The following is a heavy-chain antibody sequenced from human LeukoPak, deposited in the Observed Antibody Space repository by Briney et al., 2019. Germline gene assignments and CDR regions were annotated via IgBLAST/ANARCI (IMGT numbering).Heavy chain of an antibody. D-gene: IGHD3-3*01. Sequence: AASVKVSCKASGYTFTNYYMHWVRQAPGKGLEWMGGFDPEDGETIYAQKFQGRVTMTEDTSTDTAYMELSSLRSDDTAVYYCARDFFPLEWLSSNWFDPWGQGTLVTVSS. J-gene: IGHJ5*02. CDR3: ARDFFPLEWLSSNWFDP. CDR2: FDPEDGET. V-gene: IGHV1-24*01. CDR1: GYTFTNYY.